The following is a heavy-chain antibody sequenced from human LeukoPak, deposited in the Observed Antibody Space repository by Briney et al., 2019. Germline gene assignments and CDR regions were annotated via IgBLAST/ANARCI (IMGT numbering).Heavy chain of an antibody. CDR3: ARDCGYSRSSWVGP. CDR1: GYTFTGYY. Sequence: GASVKVSCKASGYTFTGYYMHWVRQAPGQGLEWMGWINPNSGGTNYAQKFQGRVTMTRDTSINTAYMELSRLRSDDTAVYYCARDCGYSRSSWVGPWGQGTLVTVSS. D-gene: IGHD5-12*01. V-gene: IGHV1-2*02. J-gene: IGHJ5*02. CDR2: INPNSGGT.